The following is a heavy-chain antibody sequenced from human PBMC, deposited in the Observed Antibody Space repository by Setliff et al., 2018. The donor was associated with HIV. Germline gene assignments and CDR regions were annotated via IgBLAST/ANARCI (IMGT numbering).Heavy chain of an antibody. J-gene: IGHJ3*02. CDR1: GFTFDDYA. D-gene: IGHD5-12*01. Sequence: HPGGSLRLSCAASGFTFDDYAMHWVRQAPGKGLEWVSGISWNSGSIGYADSVKGRFTISRDNAKNSLYLQMNSLRAEDTALYYCAKDMSSGFDAFDIWGQGTMVTVSS. V-gene: IGHV3-9*01. CDR2: ISWNSGSI. CDR3: AKDMSSGFDAFDI.